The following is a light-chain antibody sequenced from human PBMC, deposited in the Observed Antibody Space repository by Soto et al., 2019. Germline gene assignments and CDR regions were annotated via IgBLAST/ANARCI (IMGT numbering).Light chain of an antibody. CDR2: DTS. CDR3: EQYYARPHV. CDR1: QGINNY. Sequence: DIQMTQSPSSLSASVGDRVTITCQASQGINNYLNWYQQKPGNAPKLLIFDTSDLETGVPSRFSGRGYGTDFTCIISRLHPEDVAAYFSEQYYARPHVVGGGTKVDIK. J-gene: IGKJ4*01. V-gene: IGKV1-33*01.